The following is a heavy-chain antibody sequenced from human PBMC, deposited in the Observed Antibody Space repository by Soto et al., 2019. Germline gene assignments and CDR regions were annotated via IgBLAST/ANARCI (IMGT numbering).Heavy chain of an antibody. D-gene: IGHD2-15*01. V-gene: IGHV1-69*13. CDR3: ARGGYCSGGSCYAKHAFDI. Sequence: ASVKVSCKASGGTFSSYAISWVRQAPGQGLEWMGGIIPIFGTANYAQKFQGRVTITADESTSTAYMELSSLRSEDTAVYYCARGGYCSGGSCYAKHAFDIWGQGTMVTVSS. J-gene: IGHJ3*02. CDR2: IIPIFGTA. CDR1: GGTFSSYA.